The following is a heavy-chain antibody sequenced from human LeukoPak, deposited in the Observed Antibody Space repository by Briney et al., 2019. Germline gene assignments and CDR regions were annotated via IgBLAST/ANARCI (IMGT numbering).Heavy chain of an antibody. D-gene: IGHD6-13*01. CDR3: ARVRGGYSSRGFGY. CDR2: ISYDASNK. Sequence: GSLRLSCAASGFTFSSYALHWVRQAPGKGLEWVALISYDASNKYYADSVKGRFTISRDNSKNTLHLQINSLRADDTAVYYCARVRGGYSSRGFGYWGQGTLVTVSS. J-gene: IGHJ4*02. V-gene: IGHV3-30-3*01. CDR1: GFTFSSYA.